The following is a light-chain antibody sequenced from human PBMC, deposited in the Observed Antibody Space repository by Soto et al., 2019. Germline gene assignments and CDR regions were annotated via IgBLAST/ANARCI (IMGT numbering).Light chain of an antibody. Sequence: EIVLTQSPATLSLSPGERATLSCRASQSVSNYLAWYQQKPGQAPRLLIYDASNRATGIPARFSGSGSGTDFTLTISSLEHEDFTVSYCQQRSNWPRLTFGGGTKVEIK. J-gene: IGKJ4*01. CDR2: DAS. CDR1: QSVSNY. CDR3: QQRSNWPRLT. V-gene: IGKV3-11*01.